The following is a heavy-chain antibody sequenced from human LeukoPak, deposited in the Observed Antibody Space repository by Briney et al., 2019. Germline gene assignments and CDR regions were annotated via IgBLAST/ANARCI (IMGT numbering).Heavy chain of an antibody. CDR1: GFTFSSHW. V-gene: IGHV3-74*01. CDR2: ITTDVTNT. Sequence: PGGSLRLSCAASGFTFSSHWMHWVRQVPGKGLVWVSRITTDVTNTAYADSVRGRFTISRDNSKSTLFLDMNSLRDDDTAIYYCARPRWPLEYWGQGSLVIVSS. CDR3: ARPRWPLEY. J-gene: IGHJ4*02. D-gene: IGHD5-24*01.